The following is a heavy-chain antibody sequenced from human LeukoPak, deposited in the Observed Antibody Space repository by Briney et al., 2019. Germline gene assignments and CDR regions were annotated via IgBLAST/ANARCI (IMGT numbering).Heavy chain of an antibody. J-gene: IGHJ5*02. CDR2: INRDGTTT. CDR3: ARAGLGTSSGWHGDWFDP. D-gene: IGHD6-19*01. V-gene: IGHV3-74*01. CDR1: GFTFSSYW. Sequence: QPGGSLRLSCAASGFTFSSYWMHWVRQAPGMGLVWVARINRDGTTTSYTDSVKGRFTISRDNAKNTLFLQMNSLRAEDTAVYYCARAGLGTSSGWHGDWFDPWGQGTLVTVSP.